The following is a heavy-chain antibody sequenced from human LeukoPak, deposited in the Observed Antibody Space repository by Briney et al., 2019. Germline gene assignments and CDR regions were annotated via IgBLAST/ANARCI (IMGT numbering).Heavy chain of an antibody. CDR3: AREEAGGPDY. CDR1: GFTFSTYW. CDR2: INEDGSEK. D-gene: IGHD3-16*01. V-gene: IGHV3-7*01. Sequence: GGSLRLSCLASGFTFSTYWMTWVRQAQGKGVEWVANINEDGSEKHYVHSVKGRFTVSRDNAKNSLYLQMNSLRVEDTAVYYCAREEAGGPDYWGQGTLVTVSS. J-gene: IGHJ4*02.